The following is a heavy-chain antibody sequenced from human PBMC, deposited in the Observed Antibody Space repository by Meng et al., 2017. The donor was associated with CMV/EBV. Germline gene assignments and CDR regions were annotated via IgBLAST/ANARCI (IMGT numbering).Heavy chain of an antibody. CDR1: GGSISSGDYY. CDR3: ARDNRRGGVDY. D-gene: IGHD3-3*01. Sequence: AHLHESGPGLVKPSQTLSLTCTVSGGSISSGDYYWSWIRQPPGKGLEWIGYIYYSGSTYYNPSLKSRVTISVDTSKNQFSLKLSSVTAADTAVYYCARDNRRGGVDYWGQGTLVTVSS. CDR2: IYYSGST. V-gene: IGHV4-30-4*08. J-gene: IGHJ4*02.